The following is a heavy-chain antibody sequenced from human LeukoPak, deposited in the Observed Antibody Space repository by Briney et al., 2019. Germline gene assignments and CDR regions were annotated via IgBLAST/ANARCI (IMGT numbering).Heavy chain of an antibody. CDR2: IYPGDSTA. CDR1: GYSFNTYW. CDR3: ARHSPLNGNSFDF. J-gene: IGHJ4*02. D-gene: IGHD1-1*01. Sequence: GESLKISCKGSGYSFNTYWIGWVRQMPGKGLEWMGIIYPGDSTAKYSPSFQGQVTFSADKSISTAYLQWNSLKASDTAMYYCARHSPLNGNSFDFWGRGTLVTVSS. V-gene: IGHV5-51*01.